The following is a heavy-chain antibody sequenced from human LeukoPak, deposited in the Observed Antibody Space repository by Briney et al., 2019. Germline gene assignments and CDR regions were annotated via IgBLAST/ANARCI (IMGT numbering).Heavy chain of an antibody. V-gene: IGHV3-21*01. CDR3: ARKAVPASFFDY. J-gene: IGHJ4*02. Sequence: GGSLRLSCAASGFTFSSYSMNWVRQAPGKGLEWVSSISSSSSYIHYADSVKGRFTISRDNAKNSLFLQMNSLRAEDTAVYYCARKAVPASFFDYWGLGTLLTVSS. D-gene: IGHD6-19*01. CDR2: ISSSSSYI. CDR1: GFTFSSYS.